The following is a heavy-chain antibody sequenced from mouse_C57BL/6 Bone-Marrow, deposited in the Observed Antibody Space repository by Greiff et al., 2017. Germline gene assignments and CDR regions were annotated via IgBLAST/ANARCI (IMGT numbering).Heavy chain of an antibody. CDR2: IDPSASYT. J-gene: IGHJ3*01. CDR1: GYTFTSYW. CDR3: ARWGYPWFAY. Sequence: QVQLQQPGAELVKPGASVKLSCKASGYTFTSYWMQWVKQRPGQGLEWIGKIDPSASYTNYNQKFKGKATLTVDTSSSTAYMQLSSLTSEDSAVYYCARWGYPWFAYWGQGTLVTVSA. V-gene: IGHV1-50*01.